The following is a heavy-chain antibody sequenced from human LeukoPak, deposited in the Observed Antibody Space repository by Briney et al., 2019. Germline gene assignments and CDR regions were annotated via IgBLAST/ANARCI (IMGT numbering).Heavy chain of an antibody. D-gene: IGHD6-13*01. Sequence: PSETLSLTCTVSGGSISSSSYYWGWIRQPPGKGLEWIGSIYYSGSTYYNPSLKSRVTISVDTSKNQFSLKLSSVTAADTAVYYCARFSYSSSLFDYWGQGTLVTVSS. CDR3: ARFSYSSSLFDY. J-gene: IGHJ4*02. CDR1: GGSISSSSYY. V-gene: IGHV4-39*01. CDR2: IYYSGST.